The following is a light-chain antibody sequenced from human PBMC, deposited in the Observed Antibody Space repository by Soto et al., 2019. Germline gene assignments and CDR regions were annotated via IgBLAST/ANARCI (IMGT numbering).Light chain of an antibody. Sequence: DVVMTQTPLYLSVAHGQPASISRKSSQSLLHITGETFLFWYLQKPGQSPQLLIYEVSTRVSGVPDRFSGSGSGTDFTLEISRVETDDVGIYYCMQSTQLPPTFGQGTRLEIK. CDR1: QSLLHITGETF. V-gene: IGKV2D-29*02. CDR3: MQSTQLPPT. J-gene: IGKJ5*01. CDR2: EVS.